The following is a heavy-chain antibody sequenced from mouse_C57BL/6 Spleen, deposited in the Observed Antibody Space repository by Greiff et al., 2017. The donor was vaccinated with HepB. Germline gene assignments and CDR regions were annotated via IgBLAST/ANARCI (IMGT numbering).Heavy chain of an antibody. Sequence: VQLQESGAELVKPGASVKISCKASGYAFSSYWMNWVKQRPGKGLEWIGQIYPGDGDTNYNGKFKGKATLTADKSSSTAYMQLSSLTSEDSAVYFWASENYDYDGYAMDYWGQGTSVTVSS. CDR1: GYAFSSYW. CDR3: ASENYDYDGYAMDY. D-gene: IGHD2-4*01. V-gene: IGHV1-80*01. CDR2: IYPGDGDT. J-gene: IGHJ4*01.